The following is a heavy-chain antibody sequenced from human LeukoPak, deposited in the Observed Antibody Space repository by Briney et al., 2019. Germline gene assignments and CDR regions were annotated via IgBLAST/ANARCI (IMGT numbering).Heavy chain of an antibody. V-gene: IGHV3-21*04. CDR3: VRSITMFQH. CDR2: ISSSSSYI. CDR1: GFILSSNT. D-gene: IGHD3-10*01. Sequence: GGSLRLSCAASGFILSSNTMNWVRQAPGKGLEWVSSISSSSSYIYYADSVKGRFTISRDNAKNSLYLQMNSLRAEDTAFYYCVRSITMFQHWGQGTLVTVSS. J-gene: IGHJ1*01.